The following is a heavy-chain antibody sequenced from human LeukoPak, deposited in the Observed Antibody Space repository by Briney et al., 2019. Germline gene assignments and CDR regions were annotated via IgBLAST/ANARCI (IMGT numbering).Heavy chain of an antibody. D-gene: IGHD4-11*01. J-gene: IGHJ6*02. V-gene: IGHV4-34*01. CDR3: ARADYIGYYYVMDV. Sequence: SETLSLTCAVYGGSFSGYYWKWIRQPPGKGLEWMGEIDYSGSTNYNQPLKTRLTISVDRYKNQFSLHLISVTAAVTAPYYFARADYIGYYYVMDVWGQGTTVTVS. CDR2: IDYSGST. CDR1: GGSFSGYY.